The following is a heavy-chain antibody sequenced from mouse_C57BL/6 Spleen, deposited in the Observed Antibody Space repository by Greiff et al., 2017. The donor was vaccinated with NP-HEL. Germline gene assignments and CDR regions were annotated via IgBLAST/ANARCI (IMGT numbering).Heavy chain of an antibody. CDR2: IHPNSGST. CDR1: GYTFTSYW. J-gene: IGHJ2*01. V-gene: IGHV1-64*01. D-gene: IGHD4-1*02. Sequence: QVQLQQPGAELVKPGASVKLSCKASGYTFTSYWMHWVKQRPGQGLEWIGMIHPNSGSTNYNEKFKSKATLTVDKSSSTAYMQLSSLTSEDSAVYYCASPNWGLFDYWGQGTTLTGSS. CDR3: ASPNWGLFDY.